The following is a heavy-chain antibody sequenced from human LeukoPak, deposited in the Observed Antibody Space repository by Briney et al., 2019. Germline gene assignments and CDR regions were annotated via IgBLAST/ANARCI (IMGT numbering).Heavy chain of an antibody. Sequence: ASVKVSCKASGYTFTSYDINWVRQATGQGLEWMGWMNPNSGNTGYAQKFQGRVTMTRNTSISTAYMELSSLRSEDTAVYYCATHSGYSHGYEYYYYYYYMDVWGKGTTVTISS. CDR3: ATHSGYSHGYEYYYYYYYMDV. V-gene: IGHV1-8*02. J-gene: IGHJ6*03. D-gene: IGHD5-18*01. CDR2: MNPNSGNT. CDR1: GYTFTSYD.